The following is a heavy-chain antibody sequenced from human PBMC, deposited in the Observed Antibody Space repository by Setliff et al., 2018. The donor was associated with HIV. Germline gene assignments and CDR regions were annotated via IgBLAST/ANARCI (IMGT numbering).Heavy chain of an antibody. J-gene: IGHJ4*02. Sequence: SETLSLTCAVYGGSFSGYFWSWVRQSPGKGLEWIGEINHNRKTNYNPSLKSRVTISIDRSRNQFSLKLNSVIAADTAVYYCARDPPGYGDSNDYWGQGTLVTVSS. CDR1: GGSFSGYF. D-gene: IGHD4-17*01. CDR2: INHNRKT. CDR3: ARDPPGYGDSNDY. V-gene: IGHV4-34*01.